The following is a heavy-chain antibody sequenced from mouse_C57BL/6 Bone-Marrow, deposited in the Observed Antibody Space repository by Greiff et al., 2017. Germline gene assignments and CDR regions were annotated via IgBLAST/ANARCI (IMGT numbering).Heavy chain of an antibody. J-gene: IGHJ1*03. CDR1: GYTFTSYW. V-gene: IGHV1-59*01. CDR2: IDPSDSYT. CDR3: ALITTVVGPYWYFDV. Sequence: QVQLQQPGAELVRPGTSVKLSCKASGYTFTSYWMHWVKQRPGQGLEWIGVIDPSDSYTNYNQKFKGKATLTVDTSSSTAYMQLSSLTSEDSAVYYCALITTVVGPYWYFDVWGTGTTVTVSS. D-gene: IGHD1-1*01.